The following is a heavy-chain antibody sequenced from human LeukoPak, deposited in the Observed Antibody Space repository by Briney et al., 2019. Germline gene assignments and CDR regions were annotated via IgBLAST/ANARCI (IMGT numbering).Heavy chain of an antibody. CDR2: IYYSGST. Sequence: ASETLSLTCTVSGGSISSSSYYWGWIRQPPGKGLEWIGSIYYSGSTYYNPSLKSRVTISVDTSKNQFSLKLSSVTAADTAVYYCARGSHRSRDGYNDFDYWGQGTLVTVSS. J-gene: IGHJ4*02. V-gene: IGHV4-39*07. D-gene: IGHD5-24*01. CDR1: GGSISSSSYY. CDR3: ARGSHRSRDGYNDFDY.